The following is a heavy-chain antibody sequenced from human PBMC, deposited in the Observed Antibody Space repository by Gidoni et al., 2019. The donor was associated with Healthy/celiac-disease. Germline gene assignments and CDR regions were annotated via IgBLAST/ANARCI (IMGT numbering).Heavy chain of an antibody. J-gene: IGHJ4*02. D-gene: IGHD3-9*01. CDR3: ARHAPPGGILTGYYREYYFDY. Sequence: TLRKGLEWIGSIYYSGSTYYNPSLKSRVTISVDTSKNQFSLKLSSVTAADTAVYYCARHAPPGGILTGYYREYYFDYWGQGTLVTVSS. V-gene: IGHV4-39*01. CDR2: IYYSGST.